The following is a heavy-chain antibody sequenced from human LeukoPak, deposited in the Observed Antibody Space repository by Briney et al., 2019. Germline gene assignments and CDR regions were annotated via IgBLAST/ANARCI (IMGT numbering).Heavy chain of an antibody. CDR3: ATESSNWDRDVAFDI. CDR2: FDPEDGET. CDR1: GYTLTELS. V-gene: IGHV1-24*01. Sequence: ASVKVSCKVSGYTLTELSMHWVRQAPGKGLEWMGSFDPEDGETIYAQKFQGRVTMTEDTSTDTAYMELSSLRSEDTAVYYCATESSNWDRDVAFDIWGQGTMVTVSS. J-gene: IGHJ3*02. D-gene: IGHD2-2*01.